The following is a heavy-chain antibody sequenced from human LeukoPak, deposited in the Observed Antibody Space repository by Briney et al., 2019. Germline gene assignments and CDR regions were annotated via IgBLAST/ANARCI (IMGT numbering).Heavy chain of an antibody. J-gene: IGHJ6*03. CDR2: IYYTGNT. Sequence: SETLSLTCAVSSGSISSSIYYWGWIRQPPGKGLEWNGTIYYTGNTDLNPSLKSRVTISVDTSRNQFSLKLSFATAADTAVYYCARGYRGSIPADYYFYYYMDVWGKGTTVTVSS. V-gene: IGHV4-39*01. CDR1: SGSISSSIYY. CDR3: ARGYRGSIPADYYFYYYMDV. D-gene: IGHD2-2*01.